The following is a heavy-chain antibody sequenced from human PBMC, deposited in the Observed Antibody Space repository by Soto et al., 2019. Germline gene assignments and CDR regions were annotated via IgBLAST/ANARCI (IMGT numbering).Heavy chain of an antibody. CDR3: TTEYYDFWSGYYRPFDY. J-gene: IGHJ4*02. CDR1: GFTFSNAW. Sequence: LRLSCAASGFTFSNAWMSWVRQAPGKGLEWVGRIKSKTDGGTTDYAAPVKGRFTISRDDSKNALYLQMNSLKTEDTAVYYCTTEYYDFWSGYYRPFDYWGQGTLVTVSS. V-gene: IGHV3-15*01. CDR2: IKSKTDGGTT. D-gene: IGHD3-3*01.